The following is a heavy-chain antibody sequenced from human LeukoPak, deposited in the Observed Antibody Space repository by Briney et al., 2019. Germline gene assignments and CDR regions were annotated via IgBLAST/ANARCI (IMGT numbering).Heavy chain of an antibody. CDR2: IYYSGST. Sequence: SETLSLTCTVSGGSISSYYWSWIRQPPGKGLEWIGYIYYSGSTNYNPSLKSRVTISVDTSKNQFSLKLSSVTAADTAVYYCAREVALHAFDYWGQGTLVTVFS. CDR3: AREVALHAFDY. CDR1: GGSISSYY. J-gene: IGHJ4*02. V-gene: IGHV4-59*01. D-gene: IGHD5-12*01.